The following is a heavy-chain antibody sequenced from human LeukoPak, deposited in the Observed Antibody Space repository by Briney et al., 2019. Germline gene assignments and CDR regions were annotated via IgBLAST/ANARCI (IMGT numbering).Heavy chain of an antibody. Sequence: PGGSLRLSCAASGFTFTDYYMSWIRQAPGKGLEWVSYISHDGSTINYADSVKGRFTISRDNAKNSLSLQMNSLRAEDTALYYCARDNFGSAFDYWGQGTPVTVSS. CDR2: ISHDGSTI. V-gene: IGHV3-11*04. J-gene: IGHJ4*02. D-gene: IGHD3-10*01. CDR3: ARDNFGSAFDY. CDR1: GFTFTDYY.